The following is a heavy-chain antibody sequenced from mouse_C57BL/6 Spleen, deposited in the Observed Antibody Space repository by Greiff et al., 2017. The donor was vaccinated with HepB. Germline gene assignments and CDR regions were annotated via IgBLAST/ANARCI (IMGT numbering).Heavy chain of an antibody. CDR3: ARGIYYGNPYYFDY. J-gene: IGHJ2*01. D-gene: IGHD2-1*01. CDR2: INPNNGGT. V-gene: IGHV1-22*01. CDR1: GYTFTDYN. Sequence: EVQLQQSGPELVKPGASVKMSCKASGYTFTDYNMHWVKQSHGKSLEWIGYINPNNGGTSYNQKFKGKATLTVNKSSSTAYMELRSLTSEDSAVYYCARGIYYGNPYYFDYWGQGTTLTVSS.